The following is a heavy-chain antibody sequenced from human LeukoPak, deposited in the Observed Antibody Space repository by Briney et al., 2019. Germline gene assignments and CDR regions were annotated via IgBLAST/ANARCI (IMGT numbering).Heavy chain of an antibody. CDR2: LSGSGGRT. CDR3: AKDGHYYGSGSSPYYMDV. D-gene: IGHD3-10*01. Sequence: GGSLRLSCAASGFTFSSYGMTWVRQAPGKGLEWVSALSGSGGRTYYADSVKGRFTISRDTSENTLYLQMNRLRAEDTAVYYCAKDGHYYGSGSSPYYMDVWGKGTTVTISS. CDR1: GFTFSSYG. J-gene: IGHJ6*03. V-gene: IGHV3-23*01.